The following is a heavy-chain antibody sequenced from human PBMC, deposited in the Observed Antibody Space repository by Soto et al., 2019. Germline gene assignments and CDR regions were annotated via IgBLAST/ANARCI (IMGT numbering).Heavy chain of an antibody. CDR3: ARDGVWLDVGGWFDP. CDR1: GYTFTSYY. D-gene: IGHD3-16*01. V-gene: IGHV1-46*01. J-gene: IGHJ5*02. CDR2: INPSGGST. Sequence: ASVKVSCKASGYTFTSYYMHWVRQAPGQGLEWMGIINPSGGSTSYAQKFQGRVTMTRDTSTSTVYMELSSLRSEDTAVYYCARDGVWLDVGGWFDPWGQGTLVTVSS.